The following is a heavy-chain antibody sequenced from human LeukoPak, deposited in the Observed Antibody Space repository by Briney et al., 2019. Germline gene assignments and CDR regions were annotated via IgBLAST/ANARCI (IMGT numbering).Heavy chain of an antibody. Sequence: GGSLRLSCAVSGITLSNYGMSWVRQAPGKWLEWVAGISDSGGRTNYADSGKGRFTISRDNPKNTMYLQMNSLRAEDTAVYFCAKRGVVIRVILVGFHKEAYYFDSWGQGAPVTVSS. CDR1: GITLSNYG. CDR3: AKRGVVIRVILVGFHKEAYYFDS. V-gene: IGHV3-23*01. D-gene: IGHD3-22*01. J-gene: IGHJ4*02. CDR2: ISDSGGRT.